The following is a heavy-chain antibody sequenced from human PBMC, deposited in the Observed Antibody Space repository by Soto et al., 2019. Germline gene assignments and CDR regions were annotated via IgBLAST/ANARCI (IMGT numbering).Heavy chain of an antibody. J-gene: IGHJ6*02. CDR3: AREGGYYDFWSDPSLVYYGMDV. D-gene: IGHD3-3*01. Sequence: SETLSLTCAVYGGSFSGYYWSWIRQPPGKGLEWIGEINHSGSTNYNPSLKSRVTISVDTSKNQFSLKLSSLTAADTAVYYCAREGGYYDFWSDPSLVYYGMDVWGQGTTVTVSS. CDR1: GGSFSGYY. CDR2: INHSGST. V-gene: IGHV4-34*01.